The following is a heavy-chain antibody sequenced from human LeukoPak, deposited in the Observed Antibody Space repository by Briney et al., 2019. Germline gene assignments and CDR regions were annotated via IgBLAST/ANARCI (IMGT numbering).Heavy chain of an antibody. CDR2: IIPIFGTA. D-gene: IGHD6-6*01. CDR1: GGTFSSYA. V-gene: IGHV1-69*05. Sequence: ASVKVSCKASGGTFSSYAISWVRQAPGQGLEWMGRIIPIFGTANYAQKFQGRVTITTDESTSTAYMELSSLRSEDTAVYYCARGFSSRAFDIWGQGTMVTVSS. CDR3: ARGFSSRAFDI. J-gene: IGHJ3*02.